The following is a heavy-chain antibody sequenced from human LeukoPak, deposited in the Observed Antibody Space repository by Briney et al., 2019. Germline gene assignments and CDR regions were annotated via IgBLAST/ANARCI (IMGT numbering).Heavy chain of an antibody. Sequence: PGGSLRLSCAASGFTFSSYAMSCVRQAPGKGLEWVSAISGSGGSTYYADSVKGRFTISRDNSKNTLYLQMNSLRAEDTAVYYCAKDPTSGSYRFPWGQGTLVTVSS. CDR3: AKDPTSGSYRFP. J-gene: IGHJ5*02. CDR1: GFTFSSYA. V-gene: IGHV3-23*01. CDR2: ISGSGGST. D-gene: IGHD1-26*01.